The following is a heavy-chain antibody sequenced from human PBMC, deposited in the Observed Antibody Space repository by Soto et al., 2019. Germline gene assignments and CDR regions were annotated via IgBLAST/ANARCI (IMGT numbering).Heavy chain of an antibody. D-gene: IGHD5-12*01. CDR3: ARSNGYDLFDY. CDR2: IYYSGSA. J-gene: IGHJ4*02. V-gene: IGHV4-59*01. CDR1: GGSISNYY. Sequence: SETLSLTCTVSGGSISNYYWSWIRQPPGKGLEWIGYIYYSGSANYNPSLKSRVTISGDTSKNQFSLKLSSVTAADTAVYYCARSNGYDLFDYWGQGTLVTVSS.